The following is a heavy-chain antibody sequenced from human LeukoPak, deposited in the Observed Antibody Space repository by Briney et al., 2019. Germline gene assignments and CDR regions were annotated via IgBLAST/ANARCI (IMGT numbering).Heavy chain of an antibody. Sequence: GGSLRLSCAASGFTFSSYSMNWVRQAPGKGLEWVSSISSSTYIYYADSVKGRFTISRDNAKNSLFLQMNSLRAEDTTVYYCARGSGTGSYSHYYFDYWGQGTLVTVSS. CDR3: ARGSGTGSYSHYYFDY. D-gene: IGHD1-7*01. CDR2: ISSSTYI. J-gene: IGHJ4*02. V-gene: IGHV3-21*01. CDR1: GFTFSSYS.